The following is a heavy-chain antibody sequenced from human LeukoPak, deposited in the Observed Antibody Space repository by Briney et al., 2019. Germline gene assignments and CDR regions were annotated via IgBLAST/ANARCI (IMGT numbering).Heavy chain of an antibody. D-gene: IGHD3-22*01. V-gene: IGHV4-59*01. Sequence: SSETLSLTCTVSGGSISSYYWSWIRQPPGKGLEWIGYIYYSGSTNYNSSFKSRVTISIDTSKNQFSLRLSSVTAADTAVYYCARVTGDMIDDQFDYWGQGTLVTVSS. CDR3: ARVTGDMIDDQFDY. CDR2: IYYSGST. J-gene: IGHJ4*02. CDR1: GGSISSYY.